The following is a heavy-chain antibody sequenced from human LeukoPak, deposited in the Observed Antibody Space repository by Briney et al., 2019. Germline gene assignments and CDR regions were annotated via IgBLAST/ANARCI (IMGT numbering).Heavy chain of an antibody. CDR2: IIPIFGTA. J-gene: IGHJ4*02. D-gene: IGHD3-10*01. CDR1: GYTFTSYG. Sequence: ASVKVSCKASGYTFTSYGISWVRQAPGQGLEWMGGIIPIFGTANYAQKFQGRVTITADESTSTAYMELSSLRSEDTAVYYCARDVRGAHYFDYWGQGTLVTVSS. V-gene: IGHV1-69*13. CDR3: ARDVRGAHYFDY.